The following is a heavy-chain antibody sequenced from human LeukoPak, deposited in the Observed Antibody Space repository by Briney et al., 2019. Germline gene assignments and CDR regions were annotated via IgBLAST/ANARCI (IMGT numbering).Heavy chain of an antibody. CDR1: GFIFSSYA. V-gene: IGHV3-23*01. CDR2: ISGSGGST. D-gene: IGHD4-23*01. J-gene: IGHJ4*02. Sequence: GGSLRLSCAASGFIFSSYAMSWVRQAAGEGLEWVASISGSGGSTYYADSVKDRLTIHIHNPKHTLYLQVDRQRAEHTAVDYCAKDQTYGRKGDLDYWGQGTLVTVSS. CDR3: AKDQTYGRKGDLDY.